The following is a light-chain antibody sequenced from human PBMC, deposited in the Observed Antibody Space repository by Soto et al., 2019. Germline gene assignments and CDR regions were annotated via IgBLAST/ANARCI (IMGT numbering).Light chain of an antibody. Sequence: EIVMTHSQDTLSVSPCERATLSFRASQSVSIDLAWYQQKPGQAPRLLIYGASTRATGIPARFSGSGSGTEFTLTISSLQSEDFAVYYCQQYNNWPRVFGQGTKVDNK. CDR1: QSVSID. J-gene: IGKJ1*01. CDR3: QQYNNWPRV. CDR2: GAS. V-gene: IGKV3-15*01.